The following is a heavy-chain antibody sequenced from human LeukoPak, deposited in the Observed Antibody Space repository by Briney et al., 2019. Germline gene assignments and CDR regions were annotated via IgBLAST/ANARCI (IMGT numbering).Heavy chain of an antibody. CDR1: GGSFSGYY. Sequence: SETLSLTCAVYGGSFSGYYWSWIRQPPGKGLEWIGEINHSGSTNYNPSLKSRVTMSVDTSKNHFSLKLNSVTAADTAVYYCARATTMVAPIDYWGQGTLVTVSS. J-gene: IGHJ4*02. D-gene: IGHD4-23*01. CDR3: ARATTMVAPIDY. V-gene: IGHV4-34*01. CDR2: INHSGST.